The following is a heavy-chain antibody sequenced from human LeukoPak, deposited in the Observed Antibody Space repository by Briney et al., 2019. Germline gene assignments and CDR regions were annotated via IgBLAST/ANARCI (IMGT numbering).Heavy chain of an antibody. V-gene: IGHV4-39*01. Sequence: SETLSLTCAVSGGSISSSSYYWAWIRQPPGKGLEWIGSIYYSGTTYYNPSLKSRVTISLDTFKNQFSLQLSSVTAAETAVYYCATPARYYDSSGYFYHYWGQGTLVTVSS. CDR3: ATPARYYDSSGYFYHY. D-gene: IGHD3-22*01. J-gene: IGHJ4*02. CDR1: GGSISSSSYY. CDR2: IYYSGTT.